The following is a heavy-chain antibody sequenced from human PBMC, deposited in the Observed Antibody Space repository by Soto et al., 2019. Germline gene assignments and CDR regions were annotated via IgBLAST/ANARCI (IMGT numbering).Heavy chain of an antibody. Sequence: QVQLVESGGGVVQPGRSLRLSCATSGFTFSTYGMPWVRQAPGKGLEWGAVIWYDGNNKYYADSVKGRFTISRDSSKNTLYLQMNSLRAEDTAVYYCAREECSGGGCYSYSSHFYYYGMDVWGQGTTVTVSS. CDR2: IWYDGNNK. J-gene: IGHJ6*02. CDR1: GFTFSTYG. CDR3: AREECSGGGCYSYSSHFYYYGMDV. V-gene: IGHV3-33*01. D-gene: IGHD2-15*01.